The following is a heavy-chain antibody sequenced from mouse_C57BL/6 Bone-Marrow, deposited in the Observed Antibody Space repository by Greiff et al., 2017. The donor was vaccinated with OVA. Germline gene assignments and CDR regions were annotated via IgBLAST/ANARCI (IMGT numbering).Heavy chain of an antibody. Sequence: QVQLQQSGAELARPGASVKLSCKASGYTFTSYGISWVKQRPGQGLEWIGEIYPRSGNTYYNEKFKGKATLTADKSSSTAYMELRSLTSEDSAVYYCTTPNYCGSSYDYFDYWGQGTTLTVSS. J-gene: IGHJ2*01. CDR2: IYPRSGNT. D-gene: IGHD1-1*01. V-gene: IGHV1-81*01. CDR3: TTPNYCGSSYDYFDY. CDR1: GYTFTSYG.